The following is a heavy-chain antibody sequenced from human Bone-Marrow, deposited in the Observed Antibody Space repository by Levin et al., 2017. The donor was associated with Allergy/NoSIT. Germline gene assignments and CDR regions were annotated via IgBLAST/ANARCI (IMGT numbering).Heavy chain of an antibody. D-gene: IGHD2/OR15-2a*01. V-gene: IGHV3-21*01. CDR3: ARDVFSSTDSYYYFYYGMDV. CDR2: ISGSSSFI. J-gene: IGHJ6*02. CDR1: GFSLSDYT. Sequence: KPGGSLRLSCLASGFSLSDYTINWVRQAPGKGLEWVASISGSSSFIFYADSVKGRFTISRDNANNSLYLQMNSLSAEDTAVYYCARDVFSSTDSYYYFYYGMDVWGQGTTVTVSS.